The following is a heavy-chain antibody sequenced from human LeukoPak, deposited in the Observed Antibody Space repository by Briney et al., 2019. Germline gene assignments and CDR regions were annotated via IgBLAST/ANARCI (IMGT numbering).Heavy chain of an antibody. Sequence: SETLSLTCTVSGGSISSYYWGWIRQPPGKGLEWIGSIYYSGSTYYNPSLKSRVTISVDTSKNQFSLKLSSVTAADTAVYYCARSRYCSGGSCDFDYWGQGTLVTVSS. V-gene: IGHV4-39*07. CDR1: GGSISSYY. CDR3: ARSRYCSGGSCDFDY. J-gene: IGHJ4*02. CDR2: IYYSGST. D-gene: IGHD2-15*01.